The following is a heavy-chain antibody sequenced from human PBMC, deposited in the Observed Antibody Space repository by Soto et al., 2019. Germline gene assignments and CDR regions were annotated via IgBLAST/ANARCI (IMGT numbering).Heavy chain of an antibody. CDR1: GGTFRSYA. Sequence: SVKVSCKASGGTFRSYAISWVRQAPGQGLEWMGGIIPIFGTANYAQKFQGRVTITADESTSTAYMELSSLRSEDTAVYYCARDRHIVVVTAIQTHDAFDIWGQGTMVTVSS. V-gene: IGHV1-69*13. D-gene: IGHD2-21*02. CDR2: IIPIFGTA. J-gene: IGHJ3*02. CDR3: ARDRHIVVVTAIQTHDAFDI.